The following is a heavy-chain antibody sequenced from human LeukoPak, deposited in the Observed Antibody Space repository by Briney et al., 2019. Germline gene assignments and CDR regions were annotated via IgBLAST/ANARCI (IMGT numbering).Heavy chain of an antibody. CDR1: GFTFSSYW. D-gene: IGHD3-10*01. CDR3: ARGSITMVRSKFDY. CDR2: INSDGSST. Sequence: GGSLRLSCAASGFTFSSYWMHWVRQAPGNGLVWVSRINSDGSSTSYADSVKGRFTISRDNAKNTLYLQMNSLRAEDTAVYYCARGSITMVRSKFDYWGQGTLVTVSS. J-gene: IGHJ4*02. V-gene: IGHV3-74*01.